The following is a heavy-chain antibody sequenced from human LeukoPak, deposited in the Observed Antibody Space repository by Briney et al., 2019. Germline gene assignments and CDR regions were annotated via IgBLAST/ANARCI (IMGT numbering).Heavy chain of an antibody. J-gene: IGHJ4*02. Sequence: GGSLRLSCAPSGFSFSTYWMSWVRQAPGRGLEWVSSVDGGGGGTYYADSVKGRFTISRDNSKDTLYLQMNGLRAEDTAVYFCAKQSAGSAAWYSLHYDFWGQGTLVTVSS. D-gene: IGHD6-13*01. CDR3: AKQSAGSAAWYSLHYDF. V-gene: IGHV3-23*01. CDR1: GFSFSTYW. CDR2: VDGGGGGT.